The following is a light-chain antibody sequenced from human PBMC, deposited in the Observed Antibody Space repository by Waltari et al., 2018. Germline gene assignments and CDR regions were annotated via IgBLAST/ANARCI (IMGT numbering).Light chain of an antibody. CDR2: VVG. CDR3: SSYLGYRADWV. Sequence: QSALTQPASVCGSPGQSITFSCTGTSSAIGYATFVSWYQQHPGPHPKPMLYVVGNRAQGVSNRFSGSKSGNTASLTISGLQTEDEADYFCSSYLGYRADWVFGGGTKLTVL. J-gene: IGLJ3*02. V-gene: IGLV2-14*01. CDR1: SSAIGYATF.